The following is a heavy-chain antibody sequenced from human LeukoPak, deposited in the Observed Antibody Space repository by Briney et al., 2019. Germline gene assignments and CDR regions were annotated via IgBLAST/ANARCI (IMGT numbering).Heavy chain of an antibody. CDR2: IYYSGST. J-gene: IGHJ6*03. D-gene: IGHD3-10*01. Sequence: PSETLSLTCTVSGGSISSSSYYWGWIRQPPGKGLEWIGSIYYSGSTYYNPSLKSRVTISVDTSKNQFSLKLSSVTAADTAVYYCARAVYHRGFSMVRGVYYYYYMDVWGKGTTVTVSS. CDR3: ARAVYHRGFSMVRGVYYYYYMDV. CDR1: GGSISSSSYY. V-gene: IGHV4-39*07.